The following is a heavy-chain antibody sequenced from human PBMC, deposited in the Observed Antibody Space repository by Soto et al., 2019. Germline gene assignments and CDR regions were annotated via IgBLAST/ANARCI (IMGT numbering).Heavy chain of an antibody. V-gene: IGHV4-39*01. J-gene: IGHJ4*02. CDR2: IYYSGST. CDR1: GGSISSSSYY. CDR3: ARHKIVRYFDWLFDY. D-gene: IGHD3-9*01. Sequence: PSETLSLTCTVSGGSISSSSYYWGWIRQPPGKGLEWIGSIYYSGSTYYNPSLKSRVTISVDTSKNQFSLKLSSVTDADTAVYYCARHKIVRYFDWLFDYWGQGPLVTVS.